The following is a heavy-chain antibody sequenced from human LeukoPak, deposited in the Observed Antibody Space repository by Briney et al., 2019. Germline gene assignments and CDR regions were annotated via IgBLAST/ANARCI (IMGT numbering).Heavy chain of an antibody. J-gene: IGHJ4*02. D-gene: IGHD3-22*01. CDR2: ISYDGSNK. CDR1: GFTFSSYA. Sequence: PGGSLRLSCAASGFTFSSYAMHWVRQAPGKGLGWLAVISYDGSNKYYADSVKGRFTISRDNSKNTLYLQMNSLRAEDTAVYYCARDLRRHLKSHYYDSSGYLGYWGQGTLVTVSS. V-gene: IGHV3-30-3*01. CDR3: ARDLRRHLKSHYYDSSGYLGY.